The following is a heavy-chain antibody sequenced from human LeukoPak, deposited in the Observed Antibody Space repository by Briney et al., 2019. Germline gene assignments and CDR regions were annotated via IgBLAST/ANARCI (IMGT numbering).Heavy chain of an antibody. V-gene: IGHV1-8*03. CDR2: MNPNNGNT. CDR3: ARDYIRRGTIFGTREDAFDV. D-gene: IGHD3-3*01. Sequence: ASVTVSCKASGYTFTTYDINWVRQATGQGLEWMGSMNPNNGNTDYAQKFQGRVTITRDTSISTAYMELSSLRSEDTAVYYCARDYIRRGTIFGTREDAFDVWGQGTMVTVSS. J-gene: IGHJ3*01. CDR1: GYTFTTYD.